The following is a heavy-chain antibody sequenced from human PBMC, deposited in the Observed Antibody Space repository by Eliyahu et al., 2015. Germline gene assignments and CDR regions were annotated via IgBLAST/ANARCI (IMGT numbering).Heavy chain of an antibody. Sequence: QVQLVESGGGLVKPGGSLRLXCXASGFTFSTHYMTWIRQAPGKGLEWVSYMSSTGHDIAYADSVKGRFTISRDNTKNSLYLQMNSLRVEDTAVYYCAREVHHMDFWGQGTLVTVSS. CDR3: AREVHHMDF. CDR2: MSSTGHDI. J-gene: IGHJ4*02. D-gene: IGHD2-21*01. V-gene: IGHV3-11*01. CDR1: GFTFSTHY.